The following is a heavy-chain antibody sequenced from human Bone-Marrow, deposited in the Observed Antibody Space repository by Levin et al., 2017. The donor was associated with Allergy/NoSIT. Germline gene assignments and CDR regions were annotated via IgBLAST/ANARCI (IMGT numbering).Heavy chain of an antibody. CDR1: GFPFSNAW. D-gene: IGHD3-22*01. V-gene: IGHV3-15*07. CDR3: TTSLRITMIVSTGDWFDP. CDR2: IKSKTDGGTT. Sequence: LGGSLRLSCAASGFPFSNAWMNWVRQAPGKGLEWVGRIKSKTDGGTTDYAAPVKGRFTISRDDSKNTLYLQMNSLKTEDTAVYYCTTSLRITMIVSTGDWFDPWGQGTLVTVSS. J-gene: IGHJ5*02.